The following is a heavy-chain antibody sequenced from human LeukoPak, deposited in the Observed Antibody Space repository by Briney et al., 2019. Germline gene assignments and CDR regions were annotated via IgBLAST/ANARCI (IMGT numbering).Heavy chain of an antibody. CDR1: GGSISSYY. D-gene: IGHD6-13*01. V-gene: IGHV4-59*01. Sequence: SETLSLTCTVSGGSISSYYWSWIRQPPGKGLEWIGYIYYSGSTNYNPSLKSRVTISVDTSKNQFSLKLSSVTAADTAVYYCARDQMPVAGNRWFDPWGQGTLVTVSS. J-gene: IGHJ5*02. CDR3: ARDQMPVAGNRWFDP. CDR2: IYYSGST.